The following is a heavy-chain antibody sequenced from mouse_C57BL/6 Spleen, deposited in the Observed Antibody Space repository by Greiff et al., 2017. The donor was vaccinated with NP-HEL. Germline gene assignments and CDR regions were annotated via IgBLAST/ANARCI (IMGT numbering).Heavy chain of an antibody. J-gene: IGHJ4*01. CDR1: GYTFTSYW. CDR2: INPSNGGT. V-gene: IGHV1-53*01. D-gene: IGHD2-3*01. Sequence: VQLQQPGTELVKPGASVKLSCKASGYTFTSYWMHWVKQRPGQGLEWIGNINPSNGGTNYNEKFKSKATLTVDNSSSTAYMQLSSLTSEDSAVYYCAREGYDGYPYYYAMDYWGQGTSVTVSS. CDR3: AREGYDGYPYYYAMDY.